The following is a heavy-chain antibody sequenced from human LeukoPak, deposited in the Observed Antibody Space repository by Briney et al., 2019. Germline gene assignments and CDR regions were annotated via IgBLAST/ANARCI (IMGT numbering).Heavy chain of an antibody. CDR2: ISAYNGNT. D-gene: IGHD6-19*01. Sequence: ASVKVSCQASGYTFTSYGISWVRQAPGQGLEWMGWISAYNGNTNYAQKFQGRVTMTRDTSISTAYMELSRLRSDDTAVYYCASIGPSYSSGWYPDENFDYWGQGTLVTVSS. CDR3: ASIGPSYSSGWYPDENFDY. J-gene: IGHJ4*02. CDR1: GYTFTSYG. V-gene: IGHV1-18*01.